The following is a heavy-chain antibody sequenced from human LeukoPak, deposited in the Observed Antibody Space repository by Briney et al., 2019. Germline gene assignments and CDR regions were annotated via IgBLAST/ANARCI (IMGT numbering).Heavy chain of an antibody. CDR3: ARAIYSLYGMDA. Sequence: SETLSLTCTVSGGSISSYYWSWIRQPPGKGLEWIGYIYYSGSTYYNPSLKSRVTISVDTSKNQFSLKLSSVTAADTAVYYCARAIYSLYGMDAWGQGTTVTVSS. CDR1: GGSISSYY. V-gene: IGHV4-59*08. J-gene: IGHJ6*02. D-gene: IGHD2-21*01. CDR2: IYYSGST.